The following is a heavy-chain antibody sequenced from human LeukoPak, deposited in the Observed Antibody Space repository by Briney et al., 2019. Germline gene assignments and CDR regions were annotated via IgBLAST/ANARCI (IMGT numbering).Heavy chain of an antibody. CDR3: ARDPDIGVVIIEEGDY. D-gene: IGHD3-3*01. Sequence: ASVKVSCKASGGTFSSYSISWVRQAPGQGLEWMGRIIPILGIANYAQKFQGRVTITADKSTSTAYMELSSLRSEDTAVYYCARDPDIGVVIIEEGDYWGQGTLVTVSS. CDR2: IIPILGIA. V-gene: IGHV1-69*04. J-gene: IGHJ4*02. CDR1: GGTFSSYS.